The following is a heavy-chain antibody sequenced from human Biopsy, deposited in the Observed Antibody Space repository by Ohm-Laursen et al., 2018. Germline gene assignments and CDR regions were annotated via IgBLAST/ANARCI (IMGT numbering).Heavy chain of an antibody. V-gene: IGHV3-48*03. CDR1: GFAFNLYE. CDR3: ARAYPPPGRRLVVVAGDFDC. D-gene: IGHD2-15*01. Sequence: SLRLSCSASGFAFNLYEMNWVRQAPGKGMEWISYIYGGGSPMYYADSVKGRFTISRDNAKNSLYLQMNSLRAEDTAVYYCARAYPPPGRRLVVVAGDFDCWGQGTRVTVSS. CDR2: IYGGGSPM. J-gene: IGHJ4*02.